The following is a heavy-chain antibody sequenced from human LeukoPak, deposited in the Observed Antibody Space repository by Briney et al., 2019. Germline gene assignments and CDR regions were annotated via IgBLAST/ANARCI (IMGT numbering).Heavy chain of an antibody. V-gene: IGHV4-31*03. CDR2: IYYSGST. Sequence: PSETLSLTCTVSGGSISSGGYYWSWIRQHPGKGLAWIGYIYYSGSTYYNPSLKSRVTISVDTSKNQFSLKVRSVTAADTAVYYCARERWLQFRGPAPPDYYYGLDVWGQGTTVTVSS. CDR1: GGSISSGGYY. CDR3: ARERWLQFRGPAPPDYYYGLDV. J-gene: IGHJ6*02. D-gene: IGHD5-24*01.